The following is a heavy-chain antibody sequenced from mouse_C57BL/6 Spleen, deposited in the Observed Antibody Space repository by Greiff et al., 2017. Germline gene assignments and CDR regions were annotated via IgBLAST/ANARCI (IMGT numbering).Heavy chain of an antibody. CDR2: ISDGGSYT. V-gene: IGHV5-4*01. CDR3: AREAVVPHWYFDV. D-gene: IGHD1-1*01. J-gene: IGHJ1*03. CDR1: GFTFSSYA. Sequence: EVKLMESGGGLVKPGGSLKLSCAASGFTFSSYAMSWVRQTPEKRLEWVATISDGGSYTYYPDNVKGRFTIPRDNAKNTLYLQMSHLKSEDTAMYYCAREAVVPHWYFDVWGTGTTLTVSS.